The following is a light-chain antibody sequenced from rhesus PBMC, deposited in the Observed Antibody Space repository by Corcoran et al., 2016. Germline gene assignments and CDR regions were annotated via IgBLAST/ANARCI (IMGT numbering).Light chain of an antibody. CDR1: QSVGSN. J-gene: IGKJ1*01. Sequence: TVVTQSPATLSLSPGERATLSCRASQSVGSNLAWSQQKPGQAPKPLNYHASSRATGIPDRFSGSGAGTECTLTISSLEPEDVGVYFCHQYNNWRTFGQGTKVEIK. V-gene: IGKV3-42*02. CDR2: HAS. CDR3: HQYNNWRT.